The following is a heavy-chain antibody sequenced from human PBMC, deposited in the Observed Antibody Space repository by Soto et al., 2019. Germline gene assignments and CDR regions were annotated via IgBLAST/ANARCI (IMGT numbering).Heavy chain of an antibody. J-gene: IGHJ5*02. CDR3: ARGGHIVVPEKDFDP. V-gene: IGHV1-3*01. CDR2: INAGNGNT. CDR1: GYIFSANY. D-gene: IGHD2-15*01. Sequence: ASVTGSCKASGYIFSANYIHWVRQAPGQRLEWMGWINAGNGNTKYSQKFQGRVTITRDTSASTAYMELSSLRSEDTAVYYCARGGHIVVPEKDFDPWGQGTLVTVSS.